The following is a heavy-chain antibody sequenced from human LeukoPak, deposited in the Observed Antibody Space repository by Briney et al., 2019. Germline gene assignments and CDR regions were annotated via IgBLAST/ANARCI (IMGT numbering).Heavy chain of an antibody. CDR2: IYYSGST. CDR3: ARGGPPGYYYDYYMDV. J-gene: IGHJ6*03. V-gene: IGHV4-59*01. Sequence: TSETLSLTCTVSGGSISSYYWSWIRQTPGKGLEWIGYIYYSGSTNFNPSLKSRVTISVDTSKNQFSLKMSSVTAADTAVYFCARGGPPGYYYDYYMDVWGKGTTVTVSS. CDR1: GGSISSYY.